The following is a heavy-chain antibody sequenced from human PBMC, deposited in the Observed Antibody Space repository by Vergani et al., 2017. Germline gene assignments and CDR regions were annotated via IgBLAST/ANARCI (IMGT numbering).Heavy chain of an antibody. D-gene: IGHD6-13*01. Sequence: EVQLVESGGGLVKPGGSLRLSCAASGFTFSSYSMNWVRQAPGKGLECVSSISSSSSYIYYADSVKGRFTISRDNAKNSLYLQMNSLRADDTAVYYCAGDGSSWEYYYYYGLDVWGQGTTVTVSS. V-gene: IGHV3-21*01. CDR1: GFTFSSYS. J-gene: IGHJ6*02. CDR3: AGDGSSWEYYYYYGLDV. CDR2: ISSSSSYI.